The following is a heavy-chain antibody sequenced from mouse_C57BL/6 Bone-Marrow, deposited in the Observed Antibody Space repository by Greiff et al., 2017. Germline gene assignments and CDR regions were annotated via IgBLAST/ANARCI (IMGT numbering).Heavy chain of an antibody. CDR3: ARWGPLGRNCGNYAMDY. D-gene: IGHD4-1*01. CDR1: GYTFTNYW. J-gene: IGHJ4*01. Sequence: QVQLLQSGAELVRPGTSVKMSCKASGYTFTNYWIGWAQQTPGHGLEWIGDIYPGGGYINYNDTFKGQATLAADKSSSTAYMQFSSLTSEDSAIYYGARWGPLGRNCGNYAMDYWGQGTSVTVSS. V-gene: IGHV1-63*01. CDR2: IYPGGGYI.